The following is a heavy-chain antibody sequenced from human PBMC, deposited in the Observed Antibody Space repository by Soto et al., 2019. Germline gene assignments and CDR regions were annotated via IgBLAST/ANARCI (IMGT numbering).Heavy chain of an antibody. CDR2: NDWDDDK. CDR3: ARILMATITPYYYYGMDV. J-gene: IGHJ6*02. D-gene: IGHD5-12*01. V-gene: IGHV2-70*01. CDR1: GFSLSTSGMC. Sequence: SGPTLVNPTQTLTLTCTFSGFSLSTSGMCVSWIRQPPGKALEWLALNDWDDDKYYSTSLKTRLTISKDTSKNQVVLTMTNMDPVDTATYYCARILMATITPYYYYGMDVWGQGTTVTVSS.